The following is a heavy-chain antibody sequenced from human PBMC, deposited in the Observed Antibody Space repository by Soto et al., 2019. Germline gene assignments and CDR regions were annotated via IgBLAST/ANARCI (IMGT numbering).Heavy chain of an antibody. J-gene: IGHJ5*02. D-gene: IGHD6-13*01. CDR3: ARHLGYSSSWSRSENWFDP. CDR1: GGSISSSSYY. V-gene: IGHV4-39*01. CDR2: IYYSGST. Sequence: SETLSLTCTVSGGSISSSSYYWGWIRQPPGKGLEWIGSIYYSGSTYYNPSLKSRVTISVDTSKNQFSLKLSSVPAADTAVYYCARHLGYSSSWSRSENWFDPWGQGTLVTVSS.